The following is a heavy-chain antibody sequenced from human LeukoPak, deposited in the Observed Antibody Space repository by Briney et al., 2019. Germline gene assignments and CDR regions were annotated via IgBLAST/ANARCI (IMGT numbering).Heavy chain of an antibody. Sequence: PSKTLSLTCTVSGGSINSYYWSWIRQPPGKGLEWIGYIYYGGSTNYNPSLKSRVTISVDTSKNQFSLKLSSVTAADTAVYYCARTTEGGYTYDYFYYYYMDVWGKGTTVTISS. V-gene: IGHV4-59*01. J-gene: IGHJ6*03. CDR3: ARTTEGGYTYDYFYYYYMDV. CDR1: GGSINSYY. CDR2: IYYGGST. D-gene: IGHD5-18*01.